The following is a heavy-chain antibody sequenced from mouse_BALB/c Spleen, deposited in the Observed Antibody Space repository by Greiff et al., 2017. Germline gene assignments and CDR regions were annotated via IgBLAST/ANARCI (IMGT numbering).Heavy chain of an antibody. CDR1: GFSLTGYG. D-gene: IGHD2-3*01. CDR3: ARARYDIRWIYYAMDY. CDR2: IWGDGST. Sequence: QVQLKESGPGLVAPSQSLSITCTVSGFSLTGYGVNWVRQPPGKGLEWLGMIWGDGSTDYNSALKSRLSISKDNSKSQVFLKMNSLQTDDTARYYCARARYDIRWIYYAMDYWGQGTSVTVSS. V-gene: IGHV2-6-7*01. J-gene: IGHJ4*01.